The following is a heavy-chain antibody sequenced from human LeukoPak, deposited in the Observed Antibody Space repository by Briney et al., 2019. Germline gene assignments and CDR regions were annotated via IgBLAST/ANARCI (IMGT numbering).Heavy chain of an antibody. CDR1: GFTFSSYW. CDR2: ISYDGSNK. Sequence: PGGSLRLSCAASGFTFSSYWMTWVRQAPGKGLEWVAVISYDGSNKYYADSVKGRFTISRDNSKNTLYLQMNSLRAEDTAVYYCASLAVGPNWFDPWGQGTLVTVSS. CDR3: ASLAVGPNWFDP. V-gene: IGHV3-30*03. D-gene: IGHD6-19*01. J-gene: IGHJ5*02.